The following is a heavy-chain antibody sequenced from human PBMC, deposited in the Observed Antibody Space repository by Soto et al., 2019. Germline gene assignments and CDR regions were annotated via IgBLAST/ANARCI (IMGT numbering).Heavy chain of an antibody. CDR2: IDPSDSYT. Sequence: PWAALKISCKRSGYSFTSYWISLVRQMPGKGLEWMGRIDPSDSYTNYSPSFQGHVTISADNSISTAYLQWSRLKASETALYYCARHSGDYSNYGPFDHWGQGTLVTVSS. CDR3: ARHSGDYSNYGPFDH. V-gene: IGHV5-10-1*01. CDR1: GYSFTSYW. D-gene: IGHD4-4*01. J-gene: IGHJ5*02.